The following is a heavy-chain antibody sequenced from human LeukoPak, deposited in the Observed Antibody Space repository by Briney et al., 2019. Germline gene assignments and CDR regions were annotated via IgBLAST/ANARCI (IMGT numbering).Heavy chain of an antibody. J-gene: IGHJ4*02. CDR3: AREESGSSGWYDY. Sequence: PGGSLRLSCAASGFTFSSYGMHWVRQAPGKGLEWVSSISSRSTYIYYADSVKGRFTISRDNAKNSLYLQMNSLRAEDTAVYYCAREESGSSGWYDYWGQGTLVTVSS. V-gene: IGHV3-21*01. CDR1: GFTFSSYG. CDR2: ISSRSTYI. D-gene: IGHD6-19*01.